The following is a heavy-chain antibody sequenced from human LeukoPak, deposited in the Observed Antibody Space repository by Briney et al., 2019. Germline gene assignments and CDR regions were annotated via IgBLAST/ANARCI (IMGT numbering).Heavy chain of an antibody. D-gene: IGHD6-19*01. Sequence: SETLSLTCTVSGGSISSYYWSWIRQPPGKGLEWIGYIHYSGTTNYNPSLKSRVTMSVDTSKNQFSLKLSSVTAADTAVYYCATHYITRGWHYFDYWGQGTLVTVSS. V-gene: IGHV4-59*01. CDR2: IHYSGTT. CDR1: GGSISSYY. J-gene: IGHJ4*02. CDR3: ATHYITRGWHYFDY.